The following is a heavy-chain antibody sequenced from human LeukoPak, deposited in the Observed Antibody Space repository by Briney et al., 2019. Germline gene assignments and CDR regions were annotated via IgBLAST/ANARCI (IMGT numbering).Heavy chain of an antibody. D-gene: IGHD3-10*01. V-gene: IGHV1-3*01. Sequence: GASVKVSCKASGYTFTSYAMHWVRQAPGQRLEWMGWINAGNGNTKYSQKFQGRVTITRDTSASTAYMELSSLRSEDTAVYYCARGFRGFYGSGSYYNVRFDYWGQGTLVTVSS. CDR2: INAGNGNT. J-gene: IGHJ4*02. CDR3: ARGFRGFYGSGSYYNVRFDY. CDR1: GYTFTSYA.